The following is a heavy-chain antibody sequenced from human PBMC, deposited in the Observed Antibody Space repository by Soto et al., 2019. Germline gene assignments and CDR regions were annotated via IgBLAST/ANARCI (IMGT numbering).Heavy chain of an antibody. Sequence: EVQFMESGGGVVQPGGSLRLSCASSGFTLSMSAVNWVRQAPGKSLEWVSYISDSGDRTYFADSVKGRFTISRNRSKNTVSLKMDSLRAEDTAVYYCAKDRGIIVKAGDAFDVWGQGTKVTVSS. CDR3: AKDRGIIVKAGDAFDV. J-gene: IGHJ3*01. D-gene: IGHD3-16*02. CDR1: GFTLSMSA. V-gene: IGHV3-23*01. CDR2: ISDSGDRT.